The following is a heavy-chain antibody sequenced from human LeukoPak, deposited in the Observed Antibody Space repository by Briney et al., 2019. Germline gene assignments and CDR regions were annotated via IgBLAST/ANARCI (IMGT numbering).Heavy chain of an antibody. D-gene: IGHD3-16*02. V-gene: IGHV1-2*04. CDR1: GYTFTVYY. J-gene: IGHJ4*02. CDR3: ARDGALGELSGHLDY. CDR2: INPNSGGT. Sequence: GASVKVSCKASGYTFTVYYMHWVRQAPGQGLEWMGWINPNSGGTNYAQKFQGWVTMTRDTSISTAYMELSRLRSDDTAVYYCARDGALGELSGHLDYWGQGTLVTVSS.